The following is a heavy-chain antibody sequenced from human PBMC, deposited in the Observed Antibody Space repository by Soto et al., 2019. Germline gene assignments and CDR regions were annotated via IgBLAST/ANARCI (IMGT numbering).Heavy chain of an antibody. CDR1: GYTFTSYA. D-gene: IGHD3-10*01. CDR2: INAGNGNT. V-gene: IGHV1-3*01. Sequence: QVQLVQSGAEVKKPGASVKVSCKASGYTFTSYAIHWVRQAPGQRLEWMGWINAGNGNTKYSQKFQGRVTITRDTSESTAYMELSSLRSEDTAVYYCPRGSGLTYFDYWGQGTLVTVSS. CDR3: PRGSGLTYFDY. J-gene: IGHJ4*02.